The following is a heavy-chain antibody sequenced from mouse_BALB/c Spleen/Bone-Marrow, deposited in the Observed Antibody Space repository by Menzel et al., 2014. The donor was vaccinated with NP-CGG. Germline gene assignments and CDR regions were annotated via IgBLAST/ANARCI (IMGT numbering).Heavy chain of an antibody. V-gene: IGHV2-6-1*01. D-gene: IGHD2-1*01. CDR2: IWSDGST. Sequence: VMLVESGPGLVAPSQSLSITCTISGFSLTSYGVHWVRQPPGKGLEWLVVIWSDGSTTYNSALKSRLSISKDNSKSQVFLKMNSLQTDDTAMYYCARHSGGNYGYAMDYWGQGTSVTVSS. CDR1: GFSLTSYG. CDR3: ARHSGGNYGYAMDY. J-gene: IGHJ4*01.